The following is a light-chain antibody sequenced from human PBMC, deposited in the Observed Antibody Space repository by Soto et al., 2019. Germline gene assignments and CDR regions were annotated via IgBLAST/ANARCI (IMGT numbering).Light chain of an antibody. CDR3: CSYAGGSTLL. CDR2: EGS. Sequence: QSVLPQPASVSGSPGQSIPISCTGTSRGVGSYNLVSWYQEHPGKAPKLMIYEGSKRPSGVSHRFSGSKSGNTAYLTISGLQAEDEADYYCCSYAGGSTLLFGGGTKLTVL. CDR1: SRGVGSYNL. J-gene: IGLJ2*01. V-gene: IGLV2-23*01.